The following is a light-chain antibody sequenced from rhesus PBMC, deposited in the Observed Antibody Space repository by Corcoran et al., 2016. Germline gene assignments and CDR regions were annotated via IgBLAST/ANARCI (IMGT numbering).Light chain of an antibody. J-gene: IGKJ1*01. CDR3: QQSSNLWT. V-gene: IGKV3-24*04. Sequence: ETVVTQSPATLSLSPGERATLSCRASQSVGSYLAWYQQKPGQAPRLLIYGASGRATGIPDRFSGSGSGTDFPLTISSLEPEDVGVYYCQQSSNLWTFGQGTKVEIK. CDR2: GAS. CDR1: QSVGSY.